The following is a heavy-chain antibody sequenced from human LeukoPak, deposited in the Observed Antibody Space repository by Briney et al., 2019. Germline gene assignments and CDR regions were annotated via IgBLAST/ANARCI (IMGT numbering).Heavy chain of an antibody. D-gene: IGHD3-22*01. CDR3: ARSGAYDSSGYYYSDFDY. J-gene: IGHJ4*02. V-gene: IGHV1-69*06. CDR2: IIPIFGTA. CDR1: GGTFSSYA. Sequence: ASVKVSCKASGGTFSSYAISWVRQAPGQGLEWMGGIIPIFGTANYAQKFQGRVTITADKSTSTAYMELSSLRSEDTAVYYCARSGAYDSSGYYYSDFDYWGQGTPVTVSS.